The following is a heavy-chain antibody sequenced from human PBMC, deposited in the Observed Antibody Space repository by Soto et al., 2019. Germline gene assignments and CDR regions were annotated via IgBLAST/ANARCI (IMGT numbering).Heavy chain of an antibody. CDR2: IFYSGNT. CDR3: AREGGGDRFDY. V-gene: IGHV4-59*01. CDR1: SGANSAYY. Sequence: QVQLQESGPGLVKPSETLSLTCSVSSGANSAYYWSWIRQPPGKGLEWLGYIFYSGNTKYNPFLKSRFSISVDPSKNQCSLKLSSVTAADTAIYYCAREGGGDRFDYWGQGILVTVSS. J-gene: IGHJ4*02. D-gene: IGHD3-16*01.